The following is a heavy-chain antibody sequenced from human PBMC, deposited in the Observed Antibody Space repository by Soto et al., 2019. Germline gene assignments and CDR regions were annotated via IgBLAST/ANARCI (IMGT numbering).Heavy chain of an antibody. CDR1: GFTSRGFW. V-gene: IGHV3-7*05. Sequence: PGGSLRLSCVGSGFTSRGFWMGWVRQAPGKGLEWVANIKEDATQKNYVDSVRGRFTISRDTATISLYLQMNSLRAEDTAVYYCTSDQFWGQGTLVTVSS. CDR3: TSDQF. CDR2: IKEDATQK. J-gene: IGHJ4*02.